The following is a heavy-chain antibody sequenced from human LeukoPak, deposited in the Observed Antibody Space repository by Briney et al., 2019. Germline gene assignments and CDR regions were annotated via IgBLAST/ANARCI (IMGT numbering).Heavy chain of an antibody. J-gene: IGHJ5*02. CDR1: GGSISSFY. Sequence: SETLSLTCTVSGGSISSFYWSWLRQPPGKGLEWIGYIYHSGSTNYNPSLKSRVTISVDTSKNQFSLKLSSVTAADTAVYYCARYGRGRGYSYGSGPLDPWGQGTLVTVSS. V-gene: IGHV4-59*12. CDR2: IYHSGST. CDR3: ARYGRGRGYSYGSGPLDP. D-gene: IGHD5-18*01.